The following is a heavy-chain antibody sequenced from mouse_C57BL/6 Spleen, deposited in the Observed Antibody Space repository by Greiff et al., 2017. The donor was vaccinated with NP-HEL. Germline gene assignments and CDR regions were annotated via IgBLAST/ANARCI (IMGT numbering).Heavy chain of an antibody. CDR1: GFNIKDDY. CDR2: IDPENGDT. J-gene: IGHJ3*01. V-gene: IGHV14-4*01. Sequence: EVQLQQSGAELVRPGASVKLSCTASGFNIKDDYMHWVKQRPEQGLEWIGWIDPENGDTEYASKFQGKATITADTSSNTAYLQLSSLTSEDTAVYYCTTGYDGAWFAYRGQRTLVTVSA. D-gene: IGHD2-2*01. CDR3: TTGYDGAWFAY.